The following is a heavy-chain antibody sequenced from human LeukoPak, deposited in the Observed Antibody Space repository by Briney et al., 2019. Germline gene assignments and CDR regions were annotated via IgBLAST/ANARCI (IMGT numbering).Heavy chain of an antibody. CDR2: MYHSGST. D-gene: IGHD4-23*01. V-gene: IGHV4-38-2*02. CDR1: GYSISTGYY. J-gene: IGHJ5*02. CDR3: ARGHDYGGNYWFDP. Sequence: PSETLSLTCTVSGYSISTGYYWGWIRQPPGKGLEWIGSMYHSGSTNYNPSLKSRVTISVDTSKNQFSLKLSSVTAADTAVYYCARGHDYGGNYWFDPWGQGTLVTVSS.